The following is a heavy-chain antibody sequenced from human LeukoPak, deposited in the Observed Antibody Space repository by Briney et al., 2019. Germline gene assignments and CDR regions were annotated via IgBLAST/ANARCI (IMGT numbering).Heavy chain of an antibody. CDR1: GCSISSYD. V-gene: IGHV4-59*01. Sequence: SETLSLTCTVSGCSISSYDLSWIRQPPGKGLEWIGYIYYSGSTNYNPSLKSRLTISVDTSKNQFSLKLSSVTAADTAVYYCAREAPGSYSFDYWGQGTLVTVSS. D-gene: IGHD3-10*01. CDR3: AREAPGSYSFDY. CDR2: IYYSGST. J-gene: IGHJ4*02.